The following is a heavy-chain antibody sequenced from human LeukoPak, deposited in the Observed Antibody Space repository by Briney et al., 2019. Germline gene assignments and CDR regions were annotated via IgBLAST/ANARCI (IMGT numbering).Heavy chain of an antibody. Sequence: SETLSLTCTVSGGSISSSPYYWDWVRQPPGKGLEWIGNVYYGGNTFYNSSLESRVTISVDMSKNQFSLKLTSLTAADTAVYYCARQRADYFYHYLDVWGKGTSVTVSS. J-gene: IGHJ6*03. V-gene: IGHV4-39*01. CDR1: GGSISSSPYY. CDR3: ARQRADYFYHYLDV. CDR2: VYYGGNT.